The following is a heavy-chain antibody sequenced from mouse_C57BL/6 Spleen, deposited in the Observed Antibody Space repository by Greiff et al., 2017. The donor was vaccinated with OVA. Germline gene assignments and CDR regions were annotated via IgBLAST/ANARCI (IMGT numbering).Heavy chain of an antibody. CDR3: AEATVEEGAY. CDR2: IYPGDGDT. CDR1: GYAFSSSW. Sequence: VQGVESGPELVKPGASVKISCKASGYAFSSSWMNWVKQRPGKGLEWIGRIYPGDGDTNYNGKFKGKATLTADKSSSTAYMQLSSLTSEDSAVYFCAEATVEEGAYWGQGTLVTVSA. V-gene: IGHV1-82*01. J-gene: IGHJ3*01. D-gene: IGHD1-1*01.